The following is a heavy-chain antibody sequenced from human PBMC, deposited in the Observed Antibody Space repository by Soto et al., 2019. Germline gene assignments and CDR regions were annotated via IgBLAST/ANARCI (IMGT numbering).Heavy chain of an antibody. D-gene: IGHD4-17*01. CDR1: GYTLTSYD. Sequence: ASVKVSCKASGYTLTSYDINWVRQATGQGLEWMGWMNPNSGNTGYAQKFQGRITMTRNTSVSTAYMELSSLRSEDTAMYYCARDYGGNSGWFDPWGQGTLVTVSS. J-gene: IGHJ5*02. CDR2: MNPNSGNT. CDR3: ARDYGGNSGWFDP. V-gene: IGHV1-8*01.